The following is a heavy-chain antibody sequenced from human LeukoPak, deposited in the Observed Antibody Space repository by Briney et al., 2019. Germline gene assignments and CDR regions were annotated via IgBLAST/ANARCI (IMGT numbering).Heavy chain of an antibody. D-gene: IGHD6-13*01. CDR2: INHSGST. CDR3: ARDGYSSSWIDY. CDR1: GGSFSGYY. Sequence: SETLSLTCAVYGGSFSGYYWSWTRQPPGKGLEWIGEINHSGSTNYNPSLKSRVTISVDTSKNQFSLKLSSVTAADTAVYYCARDGYSSSWIDYWGQGTLVTVSS. V-gene: IGHV4-34*01. J-gene: IGHJ4*02.